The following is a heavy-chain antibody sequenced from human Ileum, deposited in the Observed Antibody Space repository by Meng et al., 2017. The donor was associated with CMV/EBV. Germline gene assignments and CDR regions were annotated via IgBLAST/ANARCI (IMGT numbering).Heavy chain of an antibody. J-gene: IGHJ4*02. V-gene: IGHV4-34*01. CDR1: NSAFDYYY. CDR3: ARASPQRRFLSY. D-gene: IGHD3-3*01. Sequence: VWREGWGAGRVKPSATLAPNSAVKNSAFDYYYWTWIRQSPGKGLEWSGEINNRGSTNYNPSLKSRVTISIDTSRNQFSLKLTSMTAADTAVYYCARASPQRRFLSYWGQGTLVTVSS. CDR2: INNRGST.